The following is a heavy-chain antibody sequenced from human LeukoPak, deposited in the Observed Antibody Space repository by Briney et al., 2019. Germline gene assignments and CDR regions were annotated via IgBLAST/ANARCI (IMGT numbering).Heavy chain of an antibody. CDR2: ISAYNGNT. V-gene: IGHV1-18*01. CDR3: ARDGAGITMIVVVITHYYYYMDV. J-gene: IGHJ6*03. Sequence: ASVKVSCKASGYTFTSYGISWVRQAPGQGLEWMGWISAYNGNTNYAQKLQGRVTMTTDTSTSTAYMELRSLRSDDTAVYYCARDGAGITMIVVVITHYYYYMDVWGKGTTVTVS. D-gene: IGHD3-22*01. CDR1: GYTFTSYG.